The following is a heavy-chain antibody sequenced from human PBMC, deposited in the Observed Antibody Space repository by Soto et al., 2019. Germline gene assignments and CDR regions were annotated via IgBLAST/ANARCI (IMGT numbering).Heavy chain of an antibody. CDR3: SRDRQGLAPYALDV. Sequence: QVQLVESGGGVAQPGRSLRLSCTVSGFTFSGHAMHWVRQAPGKGLEWVTQIWYDGSNKYYAESVKGRFTISRDNSKNTRYLQMNSLRVEDTAVYYCSRDRQGLAPYALDVWGQGTSVTVSS. V-gene: IGHV3-33*01. J-gene: IGHJ6*02. D-gene: IGHD6-19*01. CDR1: GFTFSGHA. CDR2: IWYDGSNK.